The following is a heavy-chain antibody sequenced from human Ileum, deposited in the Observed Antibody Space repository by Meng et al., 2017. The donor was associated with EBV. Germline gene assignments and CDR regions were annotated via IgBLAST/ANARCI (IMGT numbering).Heavy chain of an antibody. D-gene: IGHD5-18*01. CDR1: CGSVVMWSYN. CDR2: IYYSGTT. CDR3: ARGWDTAMDSG. Sequence: HVSGPGLVTRSDTLSLTGTVFCGSVVMWSYNWSWIWQPPGKGLEGIGYIYYSGTTNYSPSLESRVTISVDTSKNQFSLKLRSVAASDTAVYYCARGWDTAMDSGWGQGTLVTVSS. V-gene: IGHV4-61*01. J-gene: IGHJ4*02.